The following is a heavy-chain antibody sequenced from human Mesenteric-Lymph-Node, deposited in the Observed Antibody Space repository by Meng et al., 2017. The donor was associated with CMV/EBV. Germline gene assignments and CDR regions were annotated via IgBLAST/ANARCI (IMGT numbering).Heavy chain of an antibody. CDR1: GFTFSSYG. J-gene: IGHJ4*02. CDR3: ASYYYDSSGYYSYFHY. CDR2: IRYDGSNK. Sequence: GGSLRLSCAASGFTFSSYGMHWVRQAPGKGLEWVAFIRYDGSNKYYADSVKGRFTISRDNSKNTLYLQMNSLRAEDTAVYYCASYYYDSSGYYSYFHYWGQGTLVTVSS. D-gene: IGHD3-22*01. V-gene: IGHV3-30*02.